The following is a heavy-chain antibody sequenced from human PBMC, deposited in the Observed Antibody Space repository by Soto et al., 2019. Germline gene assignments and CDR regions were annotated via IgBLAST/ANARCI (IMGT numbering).Heavy chain of an antibody. CDR3: ARDQGVVVTADNWFDP. J-gene: IGHJ5*02. V-gene: IGHV4-4*07. Sequence: PSETLSLTCTVSGGSITDYSWVWIRQPAGKGPEWIGRIFSSGSTNYNPSLKGRITMSLDTSKNQFSLKLNSATATDTAVYFCARDQGVVVTADNWFDPWGQGTLVTVSS. CDR2: IFSSGST. CDR1: GGSITDYS. D-gene: IGHD2-21*02.